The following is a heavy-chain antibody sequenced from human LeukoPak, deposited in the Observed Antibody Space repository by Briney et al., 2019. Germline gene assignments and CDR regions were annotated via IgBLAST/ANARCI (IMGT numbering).Heavy chain of an antibody. Sequence: PSGTLSLTCTVSGASMTSYYWNWIRQPPGKGLEWIGYISYSGSSNYNPSLKTRVTISIDTSKNQFSLKLSSVTAADTAVYYCASHGVVTANFDYWGQGTLVTVSP. CDR3: ASHGVVTANFDY. CDR2: ISYSGSS. CDR1: GASMTSYY. V-gene: IGHV4-59*01. D-gene: IGHD2-21*02. J-gene: IGHJ4*02.